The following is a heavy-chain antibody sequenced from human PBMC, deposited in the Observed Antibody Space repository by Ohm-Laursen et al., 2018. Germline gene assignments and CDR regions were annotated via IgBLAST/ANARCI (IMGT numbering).Heavy chain of an antibody. J-gene: IGHJ4*02. V-gene: IGHV3-7*03. D-gene: IGHD1-26*01. CDR1: GFTFSSYW. CDR3: ARLLSGSSPEDY. CDR2: IKQDGSEK. Sequence: SLRLSCAASGFTFSSYWMSWVRQAPGKGLEWVANIKQDGSEKYYVDSVKGRFTISRDNAKNSLYLQMNNLRPEDTAVYYCARLLSGSSPEDYWGQGTLVTVSS.